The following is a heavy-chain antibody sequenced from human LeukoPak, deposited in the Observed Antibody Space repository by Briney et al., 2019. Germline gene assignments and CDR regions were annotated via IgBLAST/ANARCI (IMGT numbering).Heavy chain of an antibody. V-gene: IGHV4-30-2*01. D-gene: IGHD6-13*01. CDR2: IYHSGST. J-gene: IGHJ4*02. Sequence: PQTLSLTCAVSGGSISSGGYSWSWIRQRPGKGLEWIGYIYHSGSTYYNPSLKSRVTVSVDRSKNQFSLKLSSVTAADTAVYYCARGFSSSWYVFDYWGQGTLVTVSS. CDR1: GGSISSGGYS. CDR3: ARGFSSSWYVFDY.